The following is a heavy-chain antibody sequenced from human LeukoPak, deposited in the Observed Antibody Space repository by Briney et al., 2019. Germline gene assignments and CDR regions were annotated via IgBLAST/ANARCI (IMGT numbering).Heavy chain of an antibody. CDR3: ARRIKDSTGAFGI. D-gene: IGHD6-13*01. Sequence: KPSETLSLTCAVYGGSFSGYYWSWIRQPPGKGLEWIGEINHSGSTNYNPSLKSRVTISVDTSKNQFSLKLSSVTAADTAVYYCARRIKDSTGAFGIWGQGTMVTVSS. CDR1: GGSFSGYY. CDR2: INHSGST. J-gene: IGHJ3*02. V-gene: IGHV4-34*01.